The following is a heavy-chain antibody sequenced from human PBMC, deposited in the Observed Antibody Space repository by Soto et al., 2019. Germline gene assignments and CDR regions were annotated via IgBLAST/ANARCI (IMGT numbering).Heavy chain of an antibody. J-gene: IGHJ6*02. CDR1: GYTFTSYG. Sequence: ASVKVSCKASGYTFTSYGISWVRQAPGQGLEWMGWISAYNGNTNYAQKLQGRVTMTTDTSTSTAYMELRSLRSDDTAVYYCARELLHPYYYYGMDVWGQGTTVTVSS. CDR2: ISAYNGNT. V-gene: IGHV1-18*01. D-gene: IGHD1-26*01. CDR3: ARELLHPYYYYGMDV.